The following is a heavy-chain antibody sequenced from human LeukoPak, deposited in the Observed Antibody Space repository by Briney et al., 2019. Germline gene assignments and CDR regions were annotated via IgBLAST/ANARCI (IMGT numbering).Heavy chain of an antibody. CDR1: GFTFSNDA. CDR3: AKNVVVKRYKDF. Sequence: PGGSLRLSCAASGFTFSNDAMSGVRQAQGVGLQWVAVISGGGRTTEYADFVKGRLTISRDNSKNTLSLQMNSLTVEDTSIYFCAKNVVVKRYKDFWGQGTLVTVSS. D-gene: IGHD2-15*01. V-gene: IGHV3-23*01. J-gene: IGHJ4*02. CDR2: ISGGGRTT.